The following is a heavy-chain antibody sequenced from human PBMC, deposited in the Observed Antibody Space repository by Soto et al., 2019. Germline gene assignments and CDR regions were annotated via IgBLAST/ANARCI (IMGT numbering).Heavy chain of an antibody. CDR1: EFTFENYP. V-gene: IGHV3-30-3*01. D-gene: IGHD3-22*01. CDR3: ARDSSASYYSQRSGYLDY. J-gene: IGHJ4*02. CDR2: ISYDGSNK. Sequence: QVQLVESGGGVVQPGRSLRLSCAASEFTFENYPMHWVRQAPGKGLEWVAVISYDGSNKYYADSVKGRFTISRDNSKSTLYLQMNSLRAEDTAVYYCARDSSASYYSQRSGYLDYWGQGTLVTVSS.